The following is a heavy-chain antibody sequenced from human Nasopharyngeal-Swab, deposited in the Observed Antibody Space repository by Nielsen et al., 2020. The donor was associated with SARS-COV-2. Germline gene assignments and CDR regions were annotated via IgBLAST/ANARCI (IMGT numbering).Heavy chain of an antibody. D-gene: IGHD4-17*01. Sequence: GESLKISCAASGFTFSDYYMSWIRQAPGKGLEWVSYISSSGSTIYYAESVKGRFTISRDNAKNSLYLQMNSLRAEDTAVYYCARVIPTTTVATYWGQGTLVTVSS. CDR1: GFTFSDYY. V-gene: IGHV3-11*01. J-gene: IGHJ4*02. CDR3: ARVIPTTTVATY. CDR2: ISSSGSTI.